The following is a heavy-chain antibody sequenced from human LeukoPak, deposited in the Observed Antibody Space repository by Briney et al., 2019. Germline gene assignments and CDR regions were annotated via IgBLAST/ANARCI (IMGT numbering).Heavy chain of an antibody. V-gene: IGHV4-31*03. CDR1: GGSISSGGHY. CDR3: ARSNYGSGSYHNS. Sequence: PSETLSLTCTVSGGSISSGGHYWGWIRQHPGKGLEWIGYIYYSGTTYYNPSLQSRVTISVDTSKNQFSLKLSSVTAADTAVYYCARSNYGSGSYHNSWGQGTLVTVSS. J-gene: IGHJ4*02. CDR2: IYYSGTT. D-gene: IGHD3-10*01.